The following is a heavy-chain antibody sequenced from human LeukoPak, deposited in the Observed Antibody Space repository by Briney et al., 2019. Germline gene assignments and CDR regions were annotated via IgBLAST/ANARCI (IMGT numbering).Heavy chain of an antibody. Sequence: GGSLRLSCAASGFTFSSYSMNWVRQAPGKGLEWVSSISSSSSYIYYADSVKGRFTISRDNAKNSLYLQMNSLRAEDTAVYYCARENGDYVYYYYYMDVWGKGTTVTVSS. CDR2: ISSSSSYI. V-gene: IGHV3-21*01. D-gene: IGHD4-17*01. CDR3: ARENGDYVYYYYYMDV. CDR1: GFTFSSYS. J-gene: IGHJ6*03.